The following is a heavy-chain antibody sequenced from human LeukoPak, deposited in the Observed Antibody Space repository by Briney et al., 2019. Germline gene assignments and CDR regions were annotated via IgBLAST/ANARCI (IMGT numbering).Heavy chain of an antibody. J-gene: IGHJ5*02. CDR3: VRDRSLRYFDWLLDWFDP. Sequence: ASVKVSCKASGYTFTGYYMHWVRQAPGQGLEWMGWINPNSGGTNYAQRFQGRVTMTRDTSISTAYMELSRLRSDDTAVYYCVRDRSLRYFDWLLDWFDPWGQGTLVTVSS. V-gene: IGHV1-2*02. CDR1: GYTFTGYY. CDR2: INPNSGGT. D-gene: IGHD3-9*01.